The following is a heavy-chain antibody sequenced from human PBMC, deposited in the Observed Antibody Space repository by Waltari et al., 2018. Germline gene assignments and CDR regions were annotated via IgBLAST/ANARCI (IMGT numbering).Heavy chain of an antibody. CDR3: ARGLKGLGGYRTDAFDI. Sequence: QVQLQQWGAGLLKPSETLSLTCAVYGGSFSGYYWSWIRQPPGKGLEWIGEINHSGSTNCNPSLKSRVTISVDTSKNQFSLKLSSVTAADTAVYYCARGLKGLGGYRTDAFDIWGQGTMVTVSS. V-gene: IGHV4-34*01. CDR2: INHSGST. J-gene: IGHJ3*02. D-gene: IGHD1-26*01. CDR1: GGSFSGYY.